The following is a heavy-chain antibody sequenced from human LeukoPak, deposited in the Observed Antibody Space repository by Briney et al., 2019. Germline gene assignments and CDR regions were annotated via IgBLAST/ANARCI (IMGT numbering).Heavy chain of an antibody. Sequence: SETLSLTFAVSGGSISSGGYSWSWIRQPPGKGLEWIGYIYHSGSTYYNPSLKSRVTISVDRSKNQFSLKLSSVTAADTAVYYCARVGSSGALDWWDQGTLVTVSS. CDR1: GGSISSGGYS. CDR3: ARVGSSGALDW. J-gene: IGHJ4*02. CDR2: IYHSGST. D-gene: IGHD3-22*01. V-gene: IGHV4-30-2*01.